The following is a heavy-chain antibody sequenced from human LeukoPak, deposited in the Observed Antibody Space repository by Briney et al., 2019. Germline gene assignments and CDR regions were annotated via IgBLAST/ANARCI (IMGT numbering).Heavy chain of an antibody. Sequence: ASVKVSCKASGYAFTSYYMHWVRQAPGQGLEWMGIINPSGGSTSYAQKFQGRVTMTRDTSTGTVYMELSSLRSEDTAVYYCARDGAEYSSSSGMDVWGQGTTVTVSS. CDR3: ARDGAEYSSSSGMDV. V-gene: IGHV1-46*01. CDR1: GYAFTSYY. J-gene: IGHJ6*02. CDR2: INPSGGST. D-gene: IGHD6-6*01.